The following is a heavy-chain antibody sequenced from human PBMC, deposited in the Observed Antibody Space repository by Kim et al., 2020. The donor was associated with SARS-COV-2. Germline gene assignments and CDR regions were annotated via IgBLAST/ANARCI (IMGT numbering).Heavy chain of an antibody. Sequence: GGSLRLSCAASGFTFSSYWMHWVRQAPGKGLVWVSRINSDGSSTSYADSVKGRFTISRDNAKNTLYLQMNSLRAEDTAVYYCARAGDITMVRGGTWFDPWGQGTLVTVSS. J-gene: IGHJ5*02. CDR2: INSDGSST. V-gene: IGHV3-74*01. CDR1: GFTFSSYW. D-gene: IGHD3-10*01. CDR3: ARAGDITMVRGGTWFDP.